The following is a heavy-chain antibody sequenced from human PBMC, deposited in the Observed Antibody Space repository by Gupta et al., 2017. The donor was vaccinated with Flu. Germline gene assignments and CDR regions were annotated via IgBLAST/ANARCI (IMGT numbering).Heavy chain of an antibody. D-gene: IGHD2-2*01. CDR1: GFPFSRSA. Sequence: EVQLLESGGGLVQPGGSLRLSCSASGFPFSRSAMSGVRPAPGKGLEWVSAISGSGGSTYYADSVKGRFTISRDNSKNTLYLQMNSLRAEDTAVYYCAKGGCSSTSCYATEDNWFDPWGQGTLVTVSS. V-gene: IGHV3-23*01. CDR2: ISGSGGST. J-gene: IGHJ5*02. CDR3: AKGGCSSTSCYATEDNWFDP.